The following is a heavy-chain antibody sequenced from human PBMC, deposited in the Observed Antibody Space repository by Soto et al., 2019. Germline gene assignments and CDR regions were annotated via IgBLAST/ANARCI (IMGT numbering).Heavy chain of an antibody. CDR2: ISSGGLSI. V-gene: IGHV3-48*02. CDR3: VRETYFDFWSGYSPAYYFDH. CDR1: GFTFSGFS. J-gene: IGHJ4*02. Sequence: EVQLVESGGDVIQPGGSLRLSCGASGFTFSGFSMHWFRQAPGKGLEWISYISSGGLSIHYADSVKGRFTISRDNVKNSLYLQMDRLRDEDTAVYYCVRETYFDFWSGYSPAYYFDHWGQGSRVTVSS. D-gene: IGHD3-3*01.